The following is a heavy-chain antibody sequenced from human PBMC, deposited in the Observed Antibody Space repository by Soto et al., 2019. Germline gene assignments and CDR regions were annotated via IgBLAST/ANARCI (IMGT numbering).Heavy chain of an antibody. V-gene: IGHV1-18*04. J-gene: IGHJ5*02. CDR1: GYTFTSNS. D-gene: IGHD3-16*01. CDR2: ISAYNGSA. Sequence: QVQLVQSGAELKKPGASVKVSCAASGYTFTSNSITWVRQAPGQGLEWMGWISAYNGSASYAEKFQGRLTMTTDKSTSTAYMEMRSLRSDDTAVYYCARVWGSYRAPSGGAGFDPWGQGTLVTVSS. CDR3: ARVWGSYRAPSGGAGFDP.